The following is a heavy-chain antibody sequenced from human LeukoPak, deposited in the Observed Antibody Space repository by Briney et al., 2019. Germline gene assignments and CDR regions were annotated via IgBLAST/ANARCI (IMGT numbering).Heavy chain of an antibody. CDR3: AKDQQGGAGSGRFDY. Sequence: GGSLRLSCAASGFTFSSYWMSWVRQAPGKGLVWVSRINSDGSSTSYADSVKGRFTISRDISKNTFYLQMSSLTADDAALYYCAKDQQGGAGSGRFDYWGQGTLVTVSS. V-gene: IGHV3-74*01. CDR2: INSDGSST. CDR1: GFTFSSYW. J-gene: IGHJ4*02. D-gene: IGHD3-10*01.